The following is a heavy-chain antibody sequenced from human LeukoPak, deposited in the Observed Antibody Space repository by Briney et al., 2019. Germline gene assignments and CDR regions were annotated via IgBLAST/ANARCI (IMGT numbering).Heavy chain of an antibody. J-gene: IGHJ4*02. CDR2: ISDAAGTT. D-gene: IGHD3-3*01. V-gene: IGHV3-23*01. Sequence: QPGASLRLSCAASGFTFSTFAMNWVRQAPGKGLEWVSTISDAAGTTYYADSVRGRFTISRDNSKNTLYLQMNSLRAEDTAVYYCAKGEFWNAYYNWGQGTLVTVSS. CDR3: AKGEFWNAYYN. CDR1: GFTFSTFA.